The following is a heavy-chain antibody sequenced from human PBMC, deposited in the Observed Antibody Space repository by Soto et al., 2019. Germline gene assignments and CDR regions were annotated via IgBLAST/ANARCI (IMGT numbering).Heavy chain of an antibody. V-gene: IGHV1-8*01. J-gene: IGHJ4*02. CDR3: ARVGLRYFDWLPIDY. CDR1: GYTFSSYD. D-gene: IGHD3-9*01. Sequence: VSVNVSCKAAGYTFSSYDINWVRQATGQGLEWMGWMNPNSGNTGYAQKFQGRVTMTRNTSISTAYMELSSLRSEDTAVYYCARVGLRYFDWLPIDYWGQGTLVTVSS. CDR2: MNPNSGNT.